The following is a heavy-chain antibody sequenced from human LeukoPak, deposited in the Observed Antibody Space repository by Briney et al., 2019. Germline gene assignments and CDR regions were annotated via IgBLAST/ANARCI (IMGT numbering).Heavy chain of an antibody. Sequence: SETLSLTCTVSGGSISSSSYYWGWIRQPPGKGLEWIGSIYYSGSTYYNPSLKSRVTISVDTSKNQFSLKLSSVTAADTAVYYCATSQARYDILTGYYAGAFDIWGQGTMVTVSS. CDR1: GGSISSSSYY. D-gene: IGHD3-9*01. J-gene: IGHJ3*02. V-gene: IGHV4-39*01. CDR2: IYYSGST. CDR3: ATSQARYDILTGYYAGAFDI.